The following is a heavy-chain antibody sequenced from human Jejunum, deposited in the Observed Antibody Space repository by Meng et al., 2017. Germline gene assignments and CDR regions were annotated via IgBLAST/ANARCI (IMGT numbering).Heavy chain of an antibody. D-gene: IGHD3-10*01. CDR2: IKTDGSKT. J-gene: IGHJ4*02. Sequence: GESLKISCAASGFTFSSYWMHWVRQGPGKGLVWVSHIKTDGSKTTYADSVKGRFTISRDNAKNTLFLQMNSLRAEDTGIYYCSRSYGSGEILDYWGQGTLVTVSS. CDR3: SRSYGSGEILDY. CDR1: GFTFSSYW. V-gene: IGHV3-74*01.